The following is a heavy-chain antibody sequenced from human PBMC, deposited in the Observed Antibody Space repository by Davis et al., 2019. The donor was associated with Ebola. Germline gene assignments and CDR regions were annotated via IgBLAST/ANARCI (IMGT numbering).Heavy chain of an antibody. Sequence: GESLKISCAASGFTFSSYWMSWVRQAPGKGLEWVANIKQDGSEKYYVDSVKGRFTISRDNSKNTLYLQMNSLRAEDTAVYYCAKDLAAAGTLGTDYWGQGTLVTVSS. J-gene: IGHJ4*02. D-gene: IGHD6-13*01. CDR2: IKQDGSEK. CDR1: GFTFSSYW. V-gene: IGHV3-7*01. CDR3: AKDLAAAGTLGTDY.